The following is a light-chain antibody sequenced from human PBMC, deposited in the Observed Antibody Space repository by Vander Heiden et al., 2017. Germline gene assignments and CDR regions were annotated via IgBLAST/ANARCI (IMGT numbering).Light chain of an antibody. J-gene: IGLJ1*01. CDR3: NSYAPGSTFV. Sequence: QSALTQPASASASPEQSITISCTGTSSDIGTYNYVAWYQQHPGTVPKLIIFDVNYRPSGIANRCSGSKSGNTASLTISGLQTEDEADYFCNSYAPGSTFVFGAGTKVTVL. CDR2: DVN. V-gene: IGLV2-14*03. CDR1: SSDIGTYNY.